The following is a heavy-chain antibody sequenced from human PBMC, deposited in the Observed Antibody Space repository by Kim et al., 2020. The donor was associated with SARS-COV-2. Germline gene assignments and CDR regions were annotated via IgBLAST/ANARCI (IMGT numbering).Heavy chain of an antibody. J-gene: IGHJ3*02. CDR2: IYYSGST. D-gene: IGHD5-18*01. CDR1: GGSISSSSYY. CDR3: ARFSKGYSYGKDAFDI. Sequence: SETLSLTCTVSGGSISSSSYYWGWIRQPPGKGLEWIGSIYYSGSTYYNPSLKSRVTISVDTSKNQFSLKLSSVTAADTAVYYCARFSKGYSYGKDAFDIWGQGTMVTVSS. V-gene: IGHV4-39*01.